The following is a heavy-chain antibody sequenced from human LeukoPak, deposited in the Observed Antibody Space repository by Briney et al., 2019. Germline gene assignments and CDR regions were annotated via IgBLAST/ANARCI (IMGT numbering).Heavy chain of an antibody. J-gene: IGHJ3*02. CDR2: IYYSGRT. CDR1: GDSISSYF. Sequence: PETLSLTCTVSGDSISSYFWSWIRQSPGKGLEWIGYIYYSGRTNYNPSLKSRVTISVDTSKNQFSLKLSSVTAADTAVYYCAREESSGRNAFDIWGQGTMVTVSS. CDR3: AREESSGRNAFDI. D-gene: IGHD3-10*01. V-gene: IGHV4-59*01.